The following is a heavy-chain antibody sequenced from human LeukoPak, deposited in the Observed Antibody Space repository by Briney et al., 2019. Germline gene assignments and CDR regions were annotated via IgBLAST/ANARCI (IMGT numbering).Heavy chain of an antibody. D-gene: IGHD3-22*01. CDR2: ISGRGGST. Sequence: GGSLRLSCVASGXTFSSYAMSWVRQAPGKGLEWVSGISGRGGSTYYADSVKGRFTISRDNPKNTLYLQMNSLRAEDTAVYYCVRGYDSSGYFYDAFDIWGQGTMVTVSS. J-gene: IGHJ3*02. V-gene: IGHV3-23*01. CDR1: GXTFSSYA. CDR3: VRGYDSSGYFYDAFDI.